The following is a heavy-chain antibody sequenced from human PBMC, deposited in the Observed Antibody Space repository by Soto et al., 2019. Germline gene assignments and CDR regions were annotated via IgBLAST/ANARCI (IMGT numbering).Heavy chain of an antibody. D-gene: IGHD6-13*01. V-gene: IGHV4-39*01. Sequence: ETLSLTCSVSGGSISSSDYWWGWIRQPPGKGLEWIGSIYYTGSTYYNPSLKSRVEISVDTSKNQFSLRLSSVTAADTAVYYCARQIGRGSWSLDHWGQGTLVTVSS. J-gene: IGHJ4*02. CDR1: GGSISSSDYW. CDR2: IYYTGST. CDR3: ARQIGRGSWSLDH.